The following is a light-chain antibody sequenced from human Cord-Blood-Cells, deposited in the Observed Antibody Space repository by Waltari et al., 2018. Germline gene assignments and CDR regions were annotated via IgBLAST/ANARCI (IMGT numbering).Light chain of an antibody. V-gene: IGKV3-11*01. CDR3: QQRSNWPIT. Sequence: EIVLTQSPATLSLSPGERATISCRASKSVSSYLAWYQQKPGQAPRLLIYDASNRATGIPARFSGSGSGTDFTLTISSLEPEDFAVYYCQQRSNWPITFGQGTRLEIK. CDR2: DAS. CDR1: KSVSSY. J-gene: IGKJ5*01.